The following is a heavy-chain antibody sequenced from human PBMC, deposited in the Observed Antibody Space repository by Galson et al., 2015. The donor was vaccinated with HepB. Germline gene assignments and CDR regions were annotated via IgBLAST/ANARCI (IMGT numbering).Heavy chain of an antibody. Sequence: SLRLSCAASGFNFSTYWMHWVRQAPGKGLVWVSRIHSDGSNTAFADSVRSRFSISRDNAKSTLFLQMNSLRVDDTAVYFCAREGRTYFFNSGTYHRAFDIWGQGTVVTVSS. D-gene: IGHD3-10*01. CDR2: IHSDGSNT. J-gene: IGHJ3*02. CDR1: GFNFSTYW. V-gene: IGHV3-74*01. CDR3: AREGRTYFFNSGTYHRAFDI.